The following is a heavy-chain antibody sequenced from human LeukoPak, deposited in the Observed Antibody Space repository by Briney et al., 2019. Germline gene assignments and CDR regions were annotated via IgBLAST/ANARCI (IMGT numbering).Heavy chain of an antibody. CDR2: IYHSGTT. V-gene: IGHV4-4*02. J-gene: IGHJ4*02. CDR3: ANKGYGSTTSGYHAGY. CDR1: GDSLCRSHG. D-gene: IGHD2-2*01. Sequence: PSGTLSLTCAVSGDSLCRSHGWGRVGPRPGTGLEWIGEIYHSGTTHYNPSLKSRVNLSIDTSRNQFSLRLSSVTAADTAVYYCANKGYGSTTSGYHAGYWGQGTLVTVSS.